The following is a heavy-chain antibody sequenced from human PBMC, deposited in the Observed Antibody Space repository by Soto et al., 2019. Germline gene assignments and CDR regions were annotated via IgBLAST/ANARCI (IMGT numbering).Heavy chain of an antibody. CDR3: SRAGILTTPFYFDY. Sequence: PGGSLRLSCAASGFTFSNAWMSWVRQAPGKGLEWVGRIRNKANSYTTEYAASVKGRFTISRDDSKNSLFLQMSSLKTEDTAVYYCSRAGILTTPFYFDYWGQGTLVTVS. D-gene: IGHD2-21*01. J-gene: IGHJ4*03. CDR1: GFTFSNAW. V-gene: IGHV3-72*01. CDR2: IRNKANSYTT.